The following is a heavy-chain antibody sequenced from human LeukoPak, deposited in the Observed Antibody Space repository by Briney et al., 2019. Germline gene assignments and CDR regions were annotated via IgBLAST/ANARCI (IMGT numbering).Heavy chain of an antibody. V-gene: IGHV3-48*01. J-gene: IGHJ4*02. D-gene: IGHD3-3*01. CDR3: TKMSGYYVSDY. Sequence: GGSLRLSCAASGFTFSDYAMHWVRQAPGKGLEWVSYISSSGSTIYYADSVKGRFTISRDNSKNTLYLQMNTLRPEDTAVYYCTKMSGYYVSDYWGQGTLVTVSS. CDR1: GFTFSDYA. CDR2: ISSSGSTI.